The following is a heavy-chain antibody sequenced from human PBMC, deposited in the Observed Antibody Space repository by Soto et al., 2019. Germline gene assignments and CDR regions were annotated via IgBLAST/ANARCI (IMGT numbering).Heavy chain of an antibody. Sequence: QLQLQESGPGLVKPSETLSLTCTVSGDSIPSSGSYWGWIRQPPGKGLEWIGSIYYNGSTYYNPFHKSRVTISVDTSKNRLSLKLTSMTAADTAMYYCARHGGTSGWYPRIYYSGMNVWGQGTTVTVSS. CDR3: ARHGGTSGWYPRIYYSGMNV. CDR2: IYYNGST. J-gene: IGHJ6*02. CDR1: GDSIPSSGSY. V-gene: IGHV4-39*01. D-gene: IGHD6-19*01.